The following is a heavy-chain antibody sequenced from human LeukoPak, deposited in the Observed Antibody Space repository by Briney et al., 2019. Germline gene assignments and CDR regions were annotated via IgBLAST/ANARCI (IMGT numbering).Heavy chain of an antibody. J-gene: IGHJ4*02. CDR1: GFTLSAYW. D-gene: IGHD5-18*01. V-gene: IGHV3-7*01. CDR2: IKQDGSEK. CDR3: ARGDTTMDFDY. Sequence: PGGSLRLSCAVSGFTLSAYWMTWVRQAPGKGLEWVANIKQDGSEKYYVDSVKGRFTISRDNAKNSLYLQMNSLRAEDTAVYYCARGDTTMDFDYWGQGTLVTVSS.